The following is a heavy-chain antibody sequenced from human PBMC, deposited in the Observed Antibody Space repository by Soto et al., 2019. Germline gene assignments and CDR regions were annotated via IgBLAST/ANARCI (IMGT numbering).Heavy chain of an antibody. CDR3: TLGSWSAETFDI. D-gene: IGHD6-13*01. V-gene: IGHV1-69*02. J-gene: IGHJ3*02. Sequence: QVQLVQSGAEVKKPGSSVKVSCKASGGTFSTYTIIWVRQAPGQGLEWMGRILPMLDITNSAQRFQGRVRITANKSTSTAYLELCSLRSEHTAVYYCTLGSWSAETFDIWGRGTMVTVSS. CDR1: GGTFSTYT. CDR2: ILPMLDIT.